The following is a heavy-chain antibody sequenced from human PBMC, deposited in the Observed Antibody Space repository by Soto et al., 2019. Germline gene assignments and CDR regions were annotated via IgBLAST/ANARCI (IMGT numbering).Heavy chain of an antibody. V-gene: IGHV4-30-4*01. CDR1: GGSISSGDYY. J-gene: IGHJ6*02. D-gene: IGHD3-10*01. CDR2: IYYSGST. CDR3: ARDSLWFGEFPLSYGMDV. Sequence: PSETLSLTCTVFGGSISSGDYYWSWIRQPPGKGLEWIGYIYYSGSTYYNPSLKSRVTISVDTSKNQFSLKLSSVTAADTAVYYCARDSLWFGEFPLSYGMDVWGQGTTVTVSS.